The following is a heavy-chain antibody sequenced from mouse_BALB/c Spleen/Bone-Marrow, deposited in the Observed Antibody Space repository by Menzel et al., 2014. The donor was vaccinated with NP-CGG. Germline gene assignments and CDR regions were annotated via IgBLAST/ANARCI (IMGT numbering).Heavy chain of an antibody. Sequence: VQLQQSGTELVKPGASVKLSCKASGYTLTTYYIYWVKQRAGQGLEWIGEINPSNGGTNFNEKYKSKATLTVHKSSSTSYMQLSSLTSEDSAVYYCTRDGHNYYAMDYWGQGTSVTVSS. CDR3: TRDGHNYYAMDY. V-gene: IGHV1-53*01. D-gene: IGHD2-3*01. CDR2: INPSNGGT. CDR1: GYTLTTYY. J-gene: IGHJ4*01.